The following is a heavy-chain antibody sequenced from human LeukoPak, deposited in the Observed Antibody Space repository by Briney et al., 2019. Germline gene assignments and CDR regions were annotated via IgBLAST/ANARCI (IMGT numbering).Heavy chain of an antibody. CDR1: GGTFSSYA. V-gene: IGHV1-69*05. J-gene: IGHJ4*02. D-gene: IGHD6-13*01. CDR2: IIPIFGTT. CDR3: LRERHVAAAATG. Sequence: SVKVSCKAAGGTFSSYAINWVRHPPGQGLEWMGRIIPIFGTTNNAQKFQGRVTITTDESTSTAYMQLSSLRSEATAVYYCLRERHVAAAATGWGQRTLVTVSS.